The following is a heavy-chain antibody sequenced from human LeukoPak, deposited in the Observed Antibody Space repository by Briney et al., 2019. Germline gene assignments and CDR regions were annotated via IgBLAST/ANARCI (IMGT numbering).Heavy chain of an antibody. CDR3: ARDRGNRGFDL. D-gene: IGHD3-10*01. Sequence: ASVKVSCNASGYTFTSYYMHWVRQAPGQGLEWMGIINPSGGSTSYAQKFQGRVTMTRDTSTSTVYMELSSLRSEDTAVYYCARDRGNRGFDLWGRGTLVTVSS. CDR2: INPSGGST. V-gene: IGHV1-46*01. CDR1: GYTFTSYY. J-gene: IGHJ2*01.